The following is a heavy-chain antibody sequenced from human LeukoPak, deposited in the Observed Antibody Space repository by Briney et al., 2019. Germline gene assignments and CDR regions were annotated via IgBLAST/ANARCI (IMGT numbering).Heavy chain of an antibody. J-gene: IGHJ4*02. Sequence: ASVKVSCKASGYTFIGYYMHWVRQAPGQGLEWMGWINPNSGGTNYAQKFQGRVTITRNTSISTAYMELSSLRSEDTAVYYCARGPIYSSSDYWGQGTLVTVSS. CDR1: GYTFIGYY. CDR2: INPNSGGT. D-gene: IGHD6-6*01. V-gene: IGHV1-2*02. CDR3: ARGPIYSSSDY.